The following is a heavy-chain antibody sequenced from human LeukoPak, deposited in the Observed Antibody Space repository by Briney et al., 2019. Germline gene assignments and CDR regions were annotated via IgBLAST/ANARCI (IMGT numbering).Heavy chain of an antibody. J-gene: IGHJ4*02. D-gene: IGHD1-26*01. CDR1: GASISSYY. Sequence: PSETLSLTCTVSGASISSYYWSWIRQPAGKGLEWIGRVYTSGSTNYNPSLKSRVNISVDKSKNQFSLKLSSVTAADTAVYYCAGRDYWGQGTLVTVSS. CDR2: VYTSGST. CDR3: AGRDY. V-gene: IGHV4-4*07.